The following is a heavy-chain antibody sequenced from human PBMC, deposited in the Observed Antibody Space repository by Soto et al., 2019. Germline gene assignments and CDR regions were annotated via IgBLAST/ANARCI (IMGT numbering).Heavy chain of an antibody. J-gene: IGHJ4*02. Sequence: LRLSCAASGFTFSSYGMHWVRQAPGKGLEWVAVISYDGSNKYYADSVKGRFTISRDNAKNSLYLEMNSLRAEDTAVYYCARESEDLTSNFDYWGQGTLVTVSS. CDR1: GFTFSSYG. V-gene: IGHV3-30*03. CDR2: ISYDGSNK. CDR3: ARESEDLTSNFDY.